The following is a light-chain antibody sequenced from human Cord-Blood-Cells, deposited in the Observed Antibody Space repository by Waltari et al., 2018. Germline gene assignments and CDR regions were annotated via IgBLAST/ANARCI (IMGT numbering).Light chain of an antibody. CDR2: EGS. J-gene: IGLJ2*01. V-gene: IGLV2-23*01. CDR3: CSYAGSSTPVV. Sequence: QSALTQPASVSGSPGQSITISCTGTSSDVGSYNLVSWYPQHPGKAPKLMIYEGSKRPSGFSNRFSGSKAGNTSSLTISGLQAEDEADYYCCSYAGSSTPVVFGGGTKLTVL. CDR1: SSDVGSYNL.